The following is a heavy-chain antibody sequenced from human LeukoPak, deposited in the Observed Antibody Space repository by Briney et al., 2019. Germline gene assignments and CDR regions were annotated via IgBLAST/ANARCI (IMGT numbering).Heavy chain of an antibody. Sequence: SETLFLTCTVSGGSISSSSYYWGWIRQPPGKGLEWIGSIYYSGSTYYNPSLKSRVTISVDTSKNQFSLKLSSVTAADTAVYYCASGRSLWSIGYWGQGTLVTVSS. CDR3: ASGRSLWSIGY. CDR1: GGSISSSSYY. D-gene: IGHD3-10*01. V-gene: IGHV4-39*07. J-gene: IGHJ4*02. CDR2: IYYSGST.